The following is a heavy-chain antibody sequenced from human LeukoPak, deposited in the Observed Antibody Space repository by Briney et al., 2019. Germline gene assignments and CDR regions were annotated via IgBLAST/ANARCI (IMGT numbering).Heavy chain of an antibody. CDR3: ARNRVVGAPNFDY. CDR1: GDSLSSGSYY. D-gene: IGHD1-26*01. V-gene: IGHV4-61*09. J-gene: IGHJ4*02. CDR2: VSPSGST. Sequence: SQTLPLTCTVSGDSLSSGSYYWSWIRQPAGKRLEWIGHVSPSGSTNYNPSLKSRVTISLDTSKNQFSLNLTSVTAADTAVYYCARNRVVGAPNFDYWGQGTLVTVFS.